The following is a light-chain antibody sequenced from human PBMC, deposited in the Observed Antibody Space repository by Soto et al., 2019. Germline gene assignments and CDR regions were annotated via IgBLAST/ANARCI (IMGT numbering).Light chain of an antibody. Sequence: EIVLTQSPGTLSLSPGERATLSCRASQSLRNNYLAWYQQKPGQTPRLLIHSASSRATGIPDRFSGSGSGTDFTLTISRLEPDDFAVYYYQAFNNSPLTFGGGTKVDIK. CDR3: QAFNNSPLT. CDR1: QSLRNNY. J-gene: IGKJ4*01. V-gene: IGKV3-20*01. CDR2: SAS.